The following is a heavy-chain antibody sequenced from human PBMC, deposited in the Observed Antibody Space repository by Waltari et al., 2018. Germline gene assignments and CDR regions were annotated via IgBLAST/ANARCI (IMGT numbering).Heavy chain of an antibody. CDR2: IISRSNYI. J-gene: IGHJ6*02. V-gene: IGHV3-21*06. CDR3: ARATVTTFNYFGLDV. CDR1: GFIFSSYS. D-gene: IGHD4-17*01. Sequence: EVQLVESVGGLFKPGGSLRLSCAASGFIFSSYSLTWVRQAPGKGLEWVSSIISRSNYIYYADSVKGRFAISRDNAKNSLYLQMNSLRAEDTAVYYCARATVTTFNYFGLDVWGQGTTVTVSS.